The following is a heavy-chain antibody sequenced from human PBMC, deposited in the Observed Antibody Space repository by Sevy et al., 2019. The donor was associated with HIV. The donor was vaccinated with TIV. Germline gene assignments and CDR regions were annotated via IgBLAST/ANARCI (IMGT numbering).Heavy chain of an antibody. V-gene: IGHV3-7*03. CDR1: GFTFSSYW. J-gene: IGHJ3*02. CDR3: ARERRGYCSGGSCYSLAFDI. Sequence: GGYLRLSCAASGFTFSSYWMSWVRQAPGKGLEWVANIKQDGSEKYYVDSVKGRFTISRDNAKNSLYLQMNSLRAEDTAVYYCARERRGYCSGGSCYSLAFDIWGQGTMVTVSS. D-gene: IGHD2-15*01. CDR2: IKQDGSEK.